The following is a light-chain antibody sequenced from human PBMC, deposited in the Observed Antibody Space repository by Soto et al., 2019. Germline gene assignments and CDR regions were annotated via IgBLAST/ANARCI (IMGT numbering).Light chain of an antibody. V-gene: IGLV2-8*01. CDR2: EVT. Sequence: SALTQPPSASGSPGQSVTISCTGTSSDVGNSNFISWYQHYPGKAPKLMIYEVTKRPSGVPDRFSGSKSGNIVSLTVSGLQGADEANYYCSSYADFNNVLFGGGTKLTVL. CDR3: SSYADFNNVL. CDR1: SSDVGNSNF. J-gene: IGLJ3*02.